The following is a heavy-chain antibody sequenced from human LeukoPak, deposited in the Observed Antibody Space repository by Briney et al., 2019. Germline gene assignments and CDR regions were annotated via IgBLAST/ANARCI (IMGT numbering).Heavy chain of an antibody. D-gene: IGHD2-15*01. J-gene: IGHJ5*02. V-gene: IGHV1-2*02. CDR2: INPNSGGT. CDR1: GYTFTGYY. CDR3: TRDIVAVVAVENWFDT. Sequence: ASVKVSCKASGYTFTGYYMHWVRQAPGQGLEWMGWINPNSGGTNYAQKFQGRVTMTRDTSISTAYMGLSRLRSDEPTVYYFTRDIVAVVAVENWFDTCGQGALVSVSS.